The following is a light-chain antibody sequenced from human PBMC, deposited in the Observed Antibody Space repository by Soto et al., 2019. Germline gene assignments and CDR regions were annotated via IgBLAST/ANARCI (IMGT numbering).Light chain of an antibody. V-gene: IGKV3-15*01. CDR2: DTS. CDR1: QSVSSL. J-gene: IGKJ2*01. CDR3: QQYHSRPYT. Sequence: RASQSVSSLLAWYQQKPRQAPRLLIFDTSTRATGIPARFSGSGSGTDFTLAISSLQSEDFAIYYCQQYHSRPYTLGQGTKVDIK.